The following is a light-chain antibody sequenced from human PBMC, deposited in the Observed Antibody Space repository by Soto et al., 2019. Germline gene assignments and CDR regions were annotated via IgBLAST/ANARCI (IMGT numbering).Light chain of an antibody. CDR2: EVT. J-gene: IGLJ2*01. CDR3: SSYAGSLVV. V-gene: IGLV2-8*01. CDR1: SSDVGRYNY. Sequence: QSVLTQPPSASGSPGQSVTISCTGTSSDVGRYNYVSWYQQQPGKAPKLIIYEVTKRPSGVPDRFSGSKSGNTASLTVSGLQAEDEADYYCSSYAGSLVVFGGGTKLTVL.